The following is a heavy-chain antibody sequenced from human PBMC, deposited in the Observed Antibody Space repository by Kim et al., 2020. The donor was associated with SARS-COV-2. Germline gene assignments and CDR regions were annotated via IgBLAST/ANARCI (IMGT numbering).Heavy chain of an antibody. J-gene: IGHJ6*02. CDR2: IWYDGSNK. CDR3: ARGGPVAAHYYYYGMDV. D-gene: IGHD2-15*01. V-gene: IGHV3-33*01. CDR1: GFTFSSYG. Sequence: GGSLRLSCAASGFTFSSYGMHWVRQAPGKGLEWVAVIWYDGSNKYYADSVKGRFTISRDNSKNTLYLQMNSLRAEDTAVYYCARGGPVAAHYYYYGMDVWGQGTTVTVSS.